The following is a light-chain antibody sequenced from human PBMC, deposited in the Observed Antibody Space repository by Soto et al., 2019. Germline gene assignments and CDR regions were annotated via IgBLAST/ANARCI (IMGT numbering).Light chain of an antibody. CDR2: GNS. Sequence: QSVLTQPPSVSGAPGQRVTISCTGSSSNIGATYDVQWYQQLPGTAPKLLIYGNSNRPSGVPDRFSGSKSGTSASLAITGLQADDEADYYCQSYDSSLSGHDVFGTGTKLTVL. J-gene: IGLJ1*01. CDR1: SSNIGATYD. CDR3: QSYDSSLSGHDV. V-gene: IGLV1-40*01.